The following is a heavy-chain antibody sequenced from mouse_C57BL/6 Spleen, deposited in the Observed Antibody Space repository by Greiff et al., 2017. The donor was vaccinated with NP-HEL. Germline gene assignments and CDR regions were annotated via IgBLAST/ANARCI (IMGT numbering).Heavy chain of an antibody. V-gene: IGHV5-4*01. D-gene: IGHD2-4*01. CDR1: GFTFSSYA. Sequence: EVMLVESGGGLVKPGGSLKLSCAASGFTFSSYAMSWVRQTPEKRLEWVATISDGGSYTYYPDNVKGRFTISRDNAKNTLYLQMSHLKTEDTTMYYCARDLYYYDRYFDYWGQGTTLTVSS. CDR3: ARDLYYYDRYFDY. J-gene: IGHJ2*01. CDR2: ISDGGSYT.